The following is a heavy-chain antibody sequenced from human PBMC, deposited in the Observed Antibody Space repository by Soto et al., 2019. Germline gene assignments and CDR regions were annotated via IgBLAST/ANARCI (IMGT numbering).Heavy chain of an antibody. Sequence: EVQLVESGGGLVQPGESLRLSCAASGFTFSYYWMHWVRQAPGKGLVWVSRIHSDGSSTTYADSVKDRFTISRDNARNTLYLQMNSLRAEDTAVYYCARGDRGAFDLLCQGTVLTVS. CDR1: GFTFSYYW. D-gene: IGHD1-26*01. CDR2: IHSDGSST. J-gene: IGHJ3*01. CDR3: ARGDRGAFDL. V-gene: IGHV3-74*03.